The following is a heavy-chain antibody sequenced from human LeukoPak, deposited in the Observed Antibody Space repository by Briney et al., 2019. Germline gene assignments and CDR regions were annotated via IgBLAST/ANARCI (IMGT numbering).Heavy chain of an antibody. Sequence: SEPLSLTCTVSTGSNNSYYWRWVRQPAGRGLEWIGCIYTTGHTDYDPSLQSRVTMSVDTSQKQFSLNLRSVTAADTAIYFCARHGYSASHFFLDYWSQGTLVTVSS. CDR1: TGSNNSYY. D-gene: IGHD3-22*01. CDR2: IYTTGHT. V-gene: IGHV4-4*07. J-gene: IGHJ4*02. CDR3: ARHGYSASHFFLDY.